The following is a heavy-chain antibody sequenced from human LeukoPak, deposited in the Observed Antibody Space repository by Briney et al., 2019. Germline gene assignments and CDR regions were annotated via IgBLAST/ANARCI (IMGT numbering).Heavy chain of an antibody. CDR3: ARALQNYYYGMDV. J-gene: IGHJ6*02. CDR1: GGSISGYY. V-gene: IGHV4-59*01. Sequence: SETLSLTCTVSGGSISGYYWSWIRQPPGKGLEWIGYIFYSGSTTYNPSLKSRVTISQDTSKNQASLMPSSVTAADTAVYYCARALQNYYYGMDVWGQGTSVTVSS. CDR2: IFYSGST.